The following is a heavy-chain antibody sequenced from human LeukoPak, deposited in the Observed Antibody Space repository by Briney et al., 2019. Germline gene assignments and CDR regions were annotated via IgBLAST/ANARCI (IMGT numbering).Heavy chain of an antibody. V-gene: IGHV5-10-1*01. CDR2: TDPSDSYT. CDR3: ARHTYYYDSSGYYLAY. Sequence: GESLRISCKGSGYSFTSYWISWVRQMPGKGLEWMGRTDPSDSYTNYSPSFQGHVTISADKSISTAYLQWSSLKASDTAMYYCARHTYYYDSSGYYLAYWGQGTLVTVSS. CDR1: GYSFTSYW. J-gene: IGHJ4*02. D-gene: IGHD3-22*01.